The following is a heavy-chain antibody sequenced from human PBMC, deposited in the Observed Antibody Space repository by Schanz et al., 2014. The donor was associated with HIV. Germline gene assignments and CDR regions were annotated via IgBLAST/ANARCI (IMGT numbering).Heavy chain of an antibody. J-gene: IGHJ6*02. Sequence: EVQLLESGGGLVQPGGSLRLSCAASGFTFSSYAMSWVRQAPGKGLEWVSGFSGSGGSTYYADSVKGRFTISRDNSKNTLYLQMNSLRAQDTAVYYCANTEYPYSSSSDYYYGMDVWGQGTTVTVSS. D-gene: IGHD6-6*01. V-gene: IGHV3-23*01. CDR3: ANTEYPYSSSSDYYYGMDV. CDR1: GFTFSSYA. CDR2: FSGSGGST.